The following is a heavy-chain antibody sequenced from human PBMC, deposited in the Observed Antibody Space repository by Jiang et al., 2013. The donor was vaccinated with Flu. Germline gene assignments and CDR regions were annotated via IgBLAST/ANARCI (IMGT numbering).Heavy chain of an antibody. CDR2: IYFTGRT. J-gene: IGHJ5*02. Sequence: GSGLVKPSETLSLTCSVSGDSVYSGNYYWSWIRQPPGKGLEWIGHIYFTGRTKYNPSLKSRVTISLDTSQNEFSLILNSMTAADTAVYYCARAREDCGGDCPLPWFDPGAREPWSPSPQ. CDR1: GDSVYSGNYY. CDR3: ARAREDCGGDCPLPWFDP. D-gene: IGHD2-21*02. V-gene: IGHV4-61*01.